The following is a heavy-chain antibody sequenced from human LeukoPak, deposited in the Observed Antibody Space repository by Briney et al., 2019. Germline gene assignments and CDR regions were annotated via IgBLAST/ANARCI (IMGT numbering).Heavy chain of an antibody. Sequence: GASVKVSCTASGGTFSSYAISWVRQAPGQGLEWMGGIIPIFGTANYAQKFQGRVTIITDESTSTAYMELSSLRSEDTAVYYCATSVGITIFGVVTHYYMDVWGQGTPVTVSS. CDR3: ATSVGITIFGVVTHYYMDV. V-gene: IGHV1-69*05. CDR2: IIPIFGTA. J-gene: IGHJ6*03. CDR1: GGTFSSYA. D-gene: IGHD3-3*01.